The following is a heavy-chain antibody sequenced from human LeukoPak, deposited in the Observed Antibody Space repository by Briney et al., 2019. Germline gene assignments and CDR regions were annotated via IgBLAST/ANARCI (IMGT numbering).Heavy chain of an antibody. CDR2: ISAYNGNT. D-gene: IGHD2-15*01. J-gene: IGHJ4*02. Sequence: ASVKVSCKASGGTFSSYAISWVRQAPGQGLEWMGWISAYNGNTNYAQKLQGRVTMTTDTSTSTAYMELRSLRSDDTAVYYCARDPRRSGEAYFDYWGQGTLVTVSS. V-gene: IGHV1-18*01. CDR3: ARDPRRSGEAYFDY. CDR1: GGTFSSYA.